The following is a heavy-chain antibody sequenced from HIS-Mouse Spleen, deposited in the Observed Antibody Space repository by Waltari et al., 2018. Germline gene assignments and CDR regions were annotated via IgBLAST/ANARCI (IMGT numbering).Heavy chain of an antibody. Sequence: QVQLQESGPGLVKPSETLSLTCTVSGGSISSYYWSWIRQPAGTGLEWIGRIYTSGSTNYNPSLKSQVTMSVDTSKNQFSLKLSSVTAADTAVYYFARDLHPYYDVWSGPEYYYGMDVWGQGTTVTVSS. CDR3: ARDLHPYYDVWSGPEYYYGMDV. CDR1: GGSISSYY. D-gene: IGHD3-3*01. J-gene: IGHJ6*02. V-gene: IGHV4-4*07. CDR2: IYTSGST.